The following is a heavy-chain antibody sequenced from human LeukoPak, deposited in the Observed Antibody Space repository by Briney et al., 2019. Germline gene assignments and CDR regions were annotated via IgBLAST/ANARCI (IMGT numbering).Heavy chain of an antibody. CDR3: AKDLVYLGYCSSTSCYAYAIDI. Sequence: PGGSLRLSCAASGFTFSSYGMHWVRQAPGKGLEWVAVISYDGSNKYYADSVKGRFTISRDNSKNTLYLQMNSLRAEDTAVYYRAKDLVYLGYCSSTSCYAYAIDIWGQGTMVTVSS. J-gene: IGHJ3*02. CDR1: GFTFSSYG. CDR2: ISYDGSNK. D-gene: IGHD2-2*01. V-gene: IGHV3-30*18.